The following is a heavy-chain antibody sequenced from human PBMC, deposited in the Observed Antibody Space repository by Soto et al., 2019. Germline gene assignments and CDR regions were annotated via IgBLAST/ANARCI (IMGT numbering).Heavy chain of an antibody. D-gene: IGHD3-16*01. V-gene: IGHV3-64D*08. CDR3: VKDKEDYVWGSPLPLFDY. Sequence: EVQLVESGGGLVQPGGSLRLSCSASGFTFSSYAMHWVRQAPGKGLEYVSAISSNGGSTYYADSVKGRFTISRDNSKNTLYLQMSSLRAEDTAVYYCVKDKEDYVWGSPLPLFDYWGQGTLVTVSS. CDR1: GFTFSSYA. CDR2: ISSNGGST. J-gene: IGHJ4*02.